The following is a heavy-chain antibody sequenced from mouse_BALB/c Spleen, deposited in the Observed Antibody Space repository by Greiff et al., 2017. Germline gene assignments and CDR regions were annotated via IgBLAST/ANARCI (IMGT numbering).Heavy chain of an antibody. J-gene: IGHJ3*01. D-gene: IGHD2-4*01. CDR1: GFSLTSYG. CDR3: AREEDYDGFAY. V-gene: IGHV2-9*02. CDR2: IWAGGST. Sequence: VKLMESGPGLVAPSQSLSITCTVSGFSLTSYGVHWVRQPPGKGLEWLGVIWAGGSTNYNSALMSRLSISKDNSKSQVFLKMNSLQTDDTAMYYCAREEDYDGFAYWGQGTLVTVSA.